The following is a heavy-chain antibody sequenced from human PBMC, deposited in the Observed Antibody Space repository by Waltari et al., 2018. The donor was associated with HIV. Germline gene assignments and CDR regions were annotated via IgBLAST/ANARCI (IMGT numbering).Heavy chain of an antibody. CDR3: AKETKDY. CDR2: ISNTGGTT. Sequence: EMQLLESGGRLVQPGGSLRLSCTDSGSTFSFYAMSWVRQAPGKGVEWISHISNTGGTTHYVDSVKGRFTVSRDNSKRTLYLQMDSLRPEDTAVYFCAKETKDYWGQGTLVTVSS. V-gene: IGHV3-23*01. J-gene: IGHJ4*02. CDR1: GSTFSFYA.